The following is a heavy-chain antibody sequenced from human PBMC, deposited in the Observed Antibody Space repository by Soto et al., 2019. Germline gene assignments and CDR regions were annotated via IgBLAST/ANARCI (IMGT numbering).Heavy chain of an antibody. Sequence: QVQLVQSGDEVKKPGTSVKVSCKASGYSFTTYGIIWVRQAPGQGLEWMAWISANNGNTKYAQNLQGRVSLTTDTSTSTAYMELRSLRSDDTAVYYCARLKQLVWVDVWGQGSKVTVSS. CDR3: ARLKQLVWVDV. D-gene: IGHD3-16*01. J-gene: IGHJ6*01. V-gene: IGHV1-18*01. CDR1: GYSFTTYG. CDR2: ISANNGNT.